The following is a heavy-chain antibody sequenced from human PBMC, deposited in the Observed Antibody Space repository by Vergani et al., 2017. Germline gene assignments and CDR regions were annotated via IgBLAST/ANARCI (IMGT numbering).Heavy chain of an antibody. CDR1: GFTFSSYG. Sequence: QVQLVESGGGVVQPGRSLRLSCAASGFTFSSYGMHWVRQAPGKGLEWVAVIWYDGSNKYYADSVKGRFTISRDNSKNTLYLQMNSLRAEDTAVYYCARXLSPYSSIMGAFDIWGQGTMVTVSS. J-gene: IGHJ3*02. CDR3: ARXLSPYSSIMGAFDI. D-gene: IGHD6-13*01. CDR2: IWYDGSNK. V-gene: IGHV3-33*01.